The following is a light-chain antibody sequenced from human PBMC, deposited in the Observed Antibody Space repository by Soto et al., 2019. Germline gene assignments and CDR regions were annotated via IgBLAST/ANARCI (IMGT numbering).Light chain of an antibody. CDR2: EVS. CDR1: RSDVGGYNS. V-gene: IGLV2-14*01. Sequence: QSVLTQPASVSGSPGQSITISCTGTRSDVGGYNSVCWHQQHPGKAPKLIIYEVSNRPSGISDRFSASKSGNTASLTISGLQADDAADYYCAAWDDSLNGPVFGGGTKLTVL. CDR3: AAWDDSLNGPV. J-gene: IGLJ3*02.